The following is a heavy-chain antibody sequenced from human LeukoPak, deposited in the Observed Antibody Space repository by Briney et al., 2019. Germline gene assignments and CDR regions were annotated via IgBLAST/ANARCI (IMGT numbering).Heavy chain of an antibody. J-gene: IGHJ6*03. V-gene: IGHV1-18*01. D-gene: IGHD5-18*01. CDR3: ARLRRGYSYGYYYYMDV. Sequence: ASVKLSCNASGYTFTSYGISWVRHAPGQGIEWMGWISAYNGNTNYAQKLQGRVTMTTDTSTSTAYMELRSLRSDDTAVYYCARLRRGYSYGYYYYMDVWGKGTTVTVSS. CDR2: ISAYNGNT. CDR1: GYTFTSYG.